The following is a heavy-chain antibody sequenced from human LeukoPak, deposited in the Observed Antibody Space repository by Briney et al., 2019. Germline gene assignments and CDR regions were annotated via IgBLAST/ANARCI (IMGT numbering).Heavy chain of an antibody. V-gene: IGHV4-4*07. CDR1: GGSINSYY. CDR3: ARYPGTTWSQCYFDY. J-gene: IGHJ4*02. Sequence: SETLSLTCTVSGGSINSYYWSWIRQPAGKGLEWIGRIYTSGSTNYNPSLKSRVTMSVDTSKNQFSLKLSSVTAADTAVYYCARYPGTTWSQCYFDYWRQGTLVTVSS. D-gene: IGHD1-7*01. CDR2: IYTSGST.